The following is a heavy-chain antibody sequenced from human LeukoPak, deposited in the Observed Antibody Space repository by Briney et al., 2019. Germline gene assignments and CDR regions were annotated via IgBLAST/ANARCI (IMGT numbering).Heavy chain of an antibody. CDR1: GYTFPSYF. CDR2: INPTGGST. Sequence: AAVKVSCMASGYTFPSYFMHWVRQAPGQGLEWMGIINPTGGSTTYAQKFQGRVTMTTHTSTRTVYMGLSSLTSDDTAMYYCLRTAARRFDYWGQGTLVTVSS. V-gene: IGHV1-46*01. D-gene: IGHD6-6*01. CDR3: LRTAARRFDY. J-gene: IGHJ4*02.